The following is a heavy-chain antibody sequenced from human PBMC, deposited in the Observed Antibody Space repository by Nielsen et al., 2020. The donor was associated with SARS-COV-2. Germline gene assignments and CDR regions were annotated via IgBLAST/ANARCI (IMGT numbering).Heavy chain of an antibody. CDR2: INTNTGNP. V-gene: IGHV7-4-1*02. CDR3: ARDPNLYSSSSSWFDP. D-gene: IGHD6-6*01. CDR1: GGTFSSYA. Sequence: ASVKVSCKASGGTFSSYAISWVRQAPGQGLEWMGWINTNTGNPTYAQGFTGRFVFSLDTSVSTAYLQISSLKAEDTAVYYCARDPNLYSSSSSWFDPWGQGTLVTVSS. J-gene: IGHJ5*02.